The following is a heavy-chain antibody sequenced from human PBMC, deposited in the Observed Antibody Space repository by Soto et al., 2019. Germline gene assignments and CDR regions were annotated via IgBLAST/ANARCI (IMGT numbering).Heavy chain of an antibody. CDR2: INAGNGNT. D-gene: IGHD6-19*01. J-gene: IGHJ5*02. CDR3: ARDQSGIGWYVDWFDP. Sequence: ASVKVSCKASGYTFTSYGISWMRQAPGQRLEWMGWINAGNGNTYYSEKFKGRVSLTRDTVATTVYMELTSLTSEDTGVYYCARDQSGIGWYVDWFDPWGQGTLVTVSS. V-gene: IGHV1-3*01. CDR1: GYTFTSYG.